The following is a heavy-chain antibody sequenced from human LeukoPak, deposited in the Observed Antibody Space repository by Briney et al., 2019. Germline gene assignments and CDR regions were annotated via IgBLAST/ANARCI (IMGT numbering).Heavy chain of an antibody. CDR3: ARAYGDYEGDAFDI. Sequence: SQTLSLTCTVSGGSISSGSYYWSWIRQPAGKGLEWIGRIYTSGSTNYNPSLKSRVTISVDTSKNQFSLKLSSVTAAGTAVYYCARAYGDYEGDAFDIWGQGTMVTVSS. CDR1: GGSISSGSYY. D-gene: IGHD4-17*01. CDR2: IYTSGST. V-gene: IGHV4-61*02. J-gene: IGHJ3*02.